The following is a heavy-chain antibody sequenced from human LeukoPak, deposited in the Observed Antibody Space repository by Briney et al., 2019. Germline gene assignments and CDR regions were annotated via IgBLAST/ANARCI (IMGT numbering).Heavy chain of an antibody. D-gene: IGHD6-19*01. CDR1: GYSFSTFG. Sequence: ASVKVSCKTSGYSFSTFGISSVRQAPGQRLERMGWISADNANPNYAQHFQDSVTMTTDTSTNSTYMELRSLISDDTAVYYCARDWGGDGWFSPTFDYCVQGTLVTVSS. V-gene: IGHV1-18*01. CDR3: ARDWGGDGWFSPTFDY. J-gene: IGHJ4*02. CDR2: ISADNANP.